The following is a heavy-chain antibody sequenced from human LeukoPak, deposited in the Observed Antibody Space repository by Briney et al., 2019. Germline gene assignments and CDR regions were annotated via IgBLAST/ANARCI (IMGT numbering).Heavy chain of an antibody. CDR2: ISGSGGST. Sequence: GGSLRLSCAASGFTFSSYAMSWVRQAPGKGLEWVSSISGSGGSTYYADSVKGRFTISRANSENTLYVQMNSLRAEDTAVYYCAKDLVTGSLDYWGQGTLVTVSS. CDR1: GFTFSSYA. CDR3: AKDLVTGSLDY. V-gene: IGHV3-23*01. D-gene: IGHD3-10*01. J-gene: IGHJ4*02.